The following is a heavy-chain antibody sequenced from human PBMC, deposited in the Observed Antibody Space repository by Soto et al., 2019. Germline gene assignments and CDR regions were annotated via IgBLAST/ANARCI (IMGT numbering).Heavy chain of an antibody. D-gene: IGHD3-3*01. V-gene: IGHV1-18*01. CDR2: ISAYNGNT. J-gene: IGHJ6*02. CDR3: ARSTYYDFWSGLNYGMDV. Sequence: GASVKVSCKASGYTFTSYGISWVRQAPGQGLEWMGWISAYNGNTNYAQKLQGRVTMTTDTSTSTAYMELRSLRSDDTAVYYCARSTYYDFWSGLNYGMDVWGQGTTVTVS. CDR1: GYTFTSYG.